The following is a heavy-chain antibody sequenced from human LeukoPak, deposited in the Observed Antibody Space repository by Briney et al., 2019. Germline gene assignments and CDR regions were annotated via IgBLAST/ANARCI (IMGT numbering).Heavy chain of an antibody. Sequence: SGGSLRLSCAASGFTVSSNYMSWVRQAPGKGLEWVSVIYSGGSTYYADSVKGRFTISRDNSKNTLYLQMNSLRAEDTAVYYCARHRYYYYYMDVWGKGTTVTISS. CDR1: GFTVSSNY. CDR3: ARHRYYYYYMDV. V-gene: IGHV3-66*04. J-gene: IGHJ6*03. CDR2: IYSGGST.